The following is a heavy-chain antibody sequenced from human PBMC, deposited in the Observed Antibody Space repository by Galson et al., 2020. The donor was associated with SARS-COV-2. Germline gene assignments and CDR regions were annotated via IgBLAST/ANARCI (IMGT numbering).Heavy chain of an antibody. CDR1: GFRFSTYA. D-gene: IGHD3-3*01. J-gene: IGHJ6*03. CDR2: ISGSGDNT. CDR3: AKEGERRMTIFGALAIKDYYYYMDV. Sequence: GGSLRLSCAASGFRFSTYAMIWVRQVPGKGLEWVSTISGSGDNTYYADSVKGRFTISRDNSKNTVYLQMNSLRADDAAVYYCAKEGERRMTIFGALAIKDYYYYMDVWGKGTTVTVSS. V-gene: IGHV3-23*01.